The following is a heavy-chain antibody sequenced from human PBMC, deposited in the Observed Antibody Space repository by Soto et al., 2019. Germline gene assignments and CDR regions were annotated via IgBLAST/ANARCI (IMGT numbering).Heavy chain of an antibody. CDR3: ARDRRSSWYYFDY. Sequence: QVQLVESGGGVVQPGRSLRLSFAASGFTFSTYAMHWVRQAPGKGLQWVALISYDGSNEYYTDSVKGRFTISRDNSKNTLYLQMNSLRAEDTAVYYCARDRRSSWYYFDYWGQGTLVTVSS. D-gene: IGHD6-13*01. J-gene: IGHJ4*02. CDR1: GFTFSTYA. CDR2: ISYDGSNE. V-gene: IGHV3-30*04.